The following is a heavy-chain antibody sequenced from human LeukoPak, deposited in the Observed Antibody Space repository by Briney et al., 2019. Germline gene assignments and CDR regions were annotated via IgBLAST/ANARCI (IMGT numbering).Heavy chain of an antibody. D-gene: IGHD1-26*01. V-gene: IGHV5-51*01. CDR1: GYPFSDFS. Sequence: GEPLNSSGQGPGYPFSDFSIAWFRQLHGKGMKWMGSIYPGDSDTRYSPSFQGQVTISADKSIATAYLQRSSLKASGTDRYFCARLADATCWGQGTPVIVSS. CDR3: ARLADATC. J-gene: IGHJ4*02. CDR2: IYPGDSDT.